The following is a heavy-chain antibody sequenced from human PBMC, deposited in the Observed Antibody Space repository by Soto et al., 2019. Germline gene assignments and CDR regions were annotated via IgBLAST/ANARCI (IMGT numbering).Heavy chain of an antibody. CDR3: ARELSPVDYDSSGPVGG. V-gene: IGHV1-2*02. J-gene: IGHJ4*02. D-gene: IGHD3-22*01. CDR2: INPNNGAT. Sequence: GASVKVSCKAPRYIFTAYFMHWVRQAPGQGLEWMGWINPNNGATHYGLSFQGRVTMTRDTSISTAYMELSSLRSDDTAVYYCARELSPVDYDSSGPVGGWGQGTLVTVSS. CDR1: RYIFTAYF.